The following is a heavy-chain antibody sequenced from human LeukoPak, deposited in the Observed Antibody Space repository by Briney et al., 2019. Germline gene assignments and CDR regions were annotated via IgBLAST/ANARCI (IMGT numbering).Heavy chain of an antibody. D-gene: IGHD3-10*02. J-gene: IGHJ6*04. CDR1: GFTFSSYE. CDR2: ISSSGSTI. CDR3: AELGITMIGGV. V-gene: IGHV3-48*03. Sequence: GRSLRLSCAASGFTFSSYEMNWVRQAPGKGLEWVSYISSSGSTIYYADSVKGRFSIYRDNAKNSLYLQMNSLRAEDTAVYYCAELGITMIGGVWGKGTTVTIFS.